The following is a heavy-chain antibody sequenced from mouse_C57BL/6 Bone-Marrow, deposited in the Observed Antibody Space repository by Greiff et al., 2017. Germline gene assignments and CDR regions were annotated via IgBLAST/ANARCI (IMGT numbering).Heavy chain of an antibody. CDR3: ARNYYYGSSYYAMDY. CDR1: GYTFTSYW. D-gene: IGHD1-1*01. Sequence: QVQLQQPGAELVRPGTSVKLSCKASGYTFTSYWMHWVKQRPGQGLEWIGVIDPSDSYTNYNQKFKGKATLTVDTSSSTAYMQLSSLTSEDSAVYYCARNYYYGSSYYAMDYGGQGTSVTVSS. J-gene: IGHJ4*01. V-gene: IGHV1-59*01. CDR2: IDPSDSYT.